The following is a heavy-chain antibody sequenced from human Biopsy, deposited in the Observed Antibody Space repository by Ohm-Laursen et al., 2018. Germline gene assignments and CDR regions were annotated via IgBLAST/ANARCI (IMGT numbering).Heavy chain of an antibody. CDR1: GSTSVNYA. CDR3: AKASGYSSGWPIDY. J-gene: IGHJ4*02. Sequence: SLRLSCTASGSTSVNYAMNWARQAQGKGLEWVYGISWNSGRVVYADSVKGRFTISRDNAKNSLYLQMHSLRAEDTAFYYCAKASGYSSGWPIDYWGQGILVAVSS. CDR2: ISWNSGRV. V-gene: IGHV3-9*02. D-gene: IGHD6-19*01.